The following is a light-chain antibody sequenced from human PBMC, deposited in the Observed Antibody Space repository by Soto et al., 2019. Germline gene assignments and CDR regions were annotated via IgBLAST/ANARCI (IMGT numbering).Light chain of an antibody. CDR3: SSYARANNYV. J-gene: IGLJ1*01. Sequence: QSALTQPPSASGSPGQSVTIPCTGTNSDVGGYNYVSWYQQYPGKAPKLIIYEVTRRPSGVPDRFSGSKSGNTASLTVSGLQADDAADYYCSSYARANNYVFGAGTNLTVL. CDR2: EVT. CDR1: NSDVGGYNY. V-gene: IGLV2-8*01.